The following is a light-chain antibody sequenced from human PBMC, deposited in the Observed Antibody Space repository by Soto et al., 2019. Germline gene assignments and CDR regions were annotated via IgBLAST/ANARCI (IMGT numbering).Light chain of an antibody. J-gene: IGKJ5*01. CDR1: QSVSDN. Sequence: EIVITQSPTTLSLSHGERATRSCRASQSVSDNLAWYQQKPGQAPRLLIYGASNRATGIPARFSGSGSGTDFTLTISSLEPEDFAVYYCQQRSKWPPITFGQGRRLEI. V-gene: IGKV3-11*01. CDR3: QQRSKWPPIT. CDR2: GAS.